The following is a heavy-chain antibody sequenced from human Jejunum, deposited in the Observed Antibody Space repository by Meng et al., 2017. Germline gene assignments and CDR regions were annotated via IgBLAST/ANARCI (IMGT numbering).Heavy chain of an antibody. D-gene: IGHD4-17*01. V-gene: IGHV3-74*03. CDR1: GFTFSRYW. J-gene: IGHJ4*02. Sequence: DVHVGESGGGLVQPGGSLRLSCAASGFTFSRYWMHWVRQAPGKGLVWVSGINSDGSVTEYVDSVRGRFTISRDNAKNTLYLQMDSLRGEDTAVNYCVGQTNTGHWGQGTLVTVSS. CDR2: INSDGSVT. CDR3: VGQTNTGH.